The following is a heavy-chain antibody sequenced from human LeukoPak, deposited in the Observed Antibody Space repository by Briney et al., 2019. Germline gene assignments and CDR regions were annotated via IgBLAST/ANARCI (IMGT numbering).Heavy chain of an antibody. V-gene: IGHV3-30*18. J-gene: IGHJ6*02. CDR3: AKRRDYYYYGMDV. Sequence: GGSLRLSCAASGFTFSSYGMHWVRQAPGEGLEWVAVISYDGSNKYYADSVKGRFTISRDNSKNTLYLQMNSLRAEDTAVCYCAKRRDYYYYGMDVWGQGSTVTVPS. CDR2: ISYDGSNK. CDR1: GFTFSSYG.